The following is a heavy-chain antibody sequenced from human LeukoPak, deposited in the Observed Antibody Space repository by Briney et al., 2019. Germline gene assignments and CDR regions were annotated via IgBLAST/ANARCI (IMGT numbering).Heavy chain of an antibody. CDR3: ARHRAGGYCAVGDCFVHTF. CDR1: GYTFTSYG. Sequence: ASVKVSCKASGYTFTSYGISWVRQAPGQGLEWMGWISAYDGNTNYAQKLQGRVTMTTDTSTSTAYMELRSLRSDDTAVYYCARHRAGGYCAVGDCFVHTFWGQGTLVTVSS. V-gene: IGHV1-18*01. D-gene: IGHD2-8*02. J-gene: IGHJ4*02. CDR2: ISAYDGNT.